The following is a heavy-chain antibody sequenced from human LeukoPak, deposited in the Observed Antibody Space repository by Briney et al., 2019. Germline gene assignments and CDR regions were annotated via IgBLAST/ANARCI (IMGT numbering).Heavy chain of an antibody. V-gene: IGHV5-10-1*01. CDR1: GYSFTSYW. CDR2: IDPSDSYT. D-gene: IGHD5-18*01. Sequence: GESLRICCKGSGYSFTSYWISWVRQMPGKGLEWMGRIDPSDSYTNYSPPFQGHVTISADKSISTAYLQWSSLKASDTAMYYCASGDTAMVTNFDYWGQGTLVTVSS. J-gene: IGHJ4*02. CDR3: ASGDTAMVTNFDY.